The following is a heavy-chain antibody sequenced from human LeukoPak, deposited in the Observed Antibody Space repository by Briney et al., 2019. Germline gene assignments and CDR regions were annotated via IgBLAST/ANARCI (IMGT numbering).Heavy chain of an antibody. Sequence: SETLSLTCTVSGDSINSNYWSWIRQPPGKGLEWIGYVYYTGITKYNPSLKSRVTISVGTSKNQFSLKLSSVTAADTAVYYCARAAAALGFDPWGQGTLVTVSS. CDR2: VYYTGIT. D-gene: IGHD6-13*01. CDR1: GDSINSNY. V-gene: IGHV4-59*08. CDR3: ARAAAALGFDP. J-gene: IGHJ5*02.